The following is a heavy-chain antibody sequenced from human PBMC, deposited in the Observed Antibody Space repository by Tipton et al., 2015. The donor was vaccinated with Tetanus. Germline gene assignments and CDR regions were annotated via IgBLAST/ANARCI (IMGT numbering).Heavy chain of an antibody. V-gene: IGHV3-53*01. Sequence: QLVQSGGGLIQPGGSLRLSCAASGFTVTSTYMAWVRQTPGKGLEWVSSIYSGSTTYYRDSVRGRFTVSRDNIGNTLYLQMNSLRAEDTARYYCAKAKTWASLWFGDVWGPGTLVAVSS. J-gene: IGHJ1*01. CDR3: AKAKTWASLWFGDV. D-gene: IGHD3-10*01. CDR2: IYSGSTT. CDR1: GFTVTSTY.